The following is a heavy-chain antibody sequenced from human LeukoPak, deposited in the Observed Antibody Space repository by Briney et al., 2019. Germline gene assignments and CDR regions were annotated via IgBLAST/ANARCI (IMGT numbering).Heavy chain of an antibody. CDR2: IYRSGST. CDR1: GYSISSGYY. D-gene: IGHD5-24*01. V-gene: IGHV4-38-2*02. Sequence: KPSETLSLTCAVSGYSISSGYYWGWIRQPPGKGLEWIGSIYRSGSTYYNPSLKSRVTISVDTSKNQFSLKLSSVTAADTAVYYCARDNARALFDYWGQGTLVTVSS. J-gene: IGHJ4*02. CDR3: ARDNARALFDY.